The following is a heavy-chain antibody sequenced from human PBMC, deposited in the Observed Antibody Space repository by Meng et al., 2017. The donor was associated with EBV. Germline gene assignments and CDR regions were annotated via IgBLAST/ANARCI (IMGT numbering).Heavy chain of an antibody. CDR3: ARVSPKRYFDYLAPPDY. CDR1: GGSVNGYF. D-gene: IGHD3-9*01. J-gene: IGHJ4*02. CDR2: LHHSGST. Sequence: QVQLQQWGAGLLKPSETLSLTCADYGGSVNGYFWSWIRQPPVKGLEWIGELHHSGSTNYTPSLKSRLRISVDTSKNQFSLNLTSVTAADTAVYYCARVSPKRYFDYLAPPDYWGQGTLVTVSS. V-gene: IGHV4-34*01.